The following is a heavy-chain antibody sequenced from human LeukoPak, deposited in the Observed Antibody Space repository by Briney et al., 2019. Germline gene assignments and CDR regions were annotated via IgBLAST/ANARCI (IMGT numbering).Heavy chain of an antibody. V-gene: IGHV1-8*01. CDR2: MNPNSGNT. J-gene: IGHJ4*02. CDR3: ARCPADSGYYSS. Sequence: ASVKVSCKASGYTFTSYDINWVRQATGQGLEWMGWMNPNSGNTGYAQKFQGRVTMTRSTSISTAYMELSSLRSEDTAVYYCARCPADSGYYSSWGQGTLVTVSS. CDR1: GYTFTSYD. D-gene: IGHD3-22*01.